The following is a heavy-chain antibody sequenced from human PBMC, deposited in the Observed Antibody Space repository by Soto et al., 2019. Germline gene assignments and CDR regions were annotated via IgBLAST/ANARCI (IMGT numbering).Heavy chain of an antibody. CDR2: HNPNSGGT. Sequence: ASVKVSCNASGYTFTGYYMHWVLHARGQGLEWGGWHNPNSGGTNYAQKFQGWVTMTRDTSISTAYMELSRLRSDDTAGYYCARGYYYDSSGYYYVALQPYDAFDIWGQGTMVTVSS. V-gene: IGHV1-2*04. D-gene: IGHD3-22*01. J-gene: IGHJ3*02. CDR1: GYTFTGYY. CDR3: ARGYYYDSSGYYYVALQPYDAFDI.